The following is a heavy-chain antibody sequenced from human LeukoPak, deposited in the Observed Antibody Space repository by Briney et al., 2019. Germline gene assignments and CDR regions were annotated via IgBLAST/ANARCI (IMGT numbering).Heavy chain of an antibody. V-gene: IGHV3-23*01. J-gene: IGHJ4*02. CDR2: ITANGGST. D-gene: IGHD6-19*01. CDR1: GFTFSSYA. CDR3: TKKLTVAGTFDY. Sequence: GGSLRLSCAASGFTFSSYAMSWVRQAPGKGLEWVPAITANGGSTYYADSVKGRFTISRDNSKNTLSLQMNSLRAEDTAIYYCTKKLTVAGTFDYWGQGTLVTVSS.